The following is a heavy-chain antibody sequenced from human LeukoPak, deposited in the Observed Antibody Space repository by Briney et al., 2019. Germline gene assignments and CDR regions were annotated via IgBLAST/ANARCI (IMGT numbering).Heavy chain of an antibody. CDR1: GGSISNYH. J-gene: IGHJ5*02. CDR2: IDYNGDT. D-gene: IGHD4-17*01. Sequence: SETLSLTCTVSGGSISNYHWNWIRQPPGKGLEWIGYIDYNGDTNYNPSLESRVTISVDMTKNQFSLKLTSVTAADTAIYYCARDLSQFYGRGFDPWGQGTLVTVSS. V-gene: IGHV4-59*01. CDR3: ARDLSQFYGRGFDP.